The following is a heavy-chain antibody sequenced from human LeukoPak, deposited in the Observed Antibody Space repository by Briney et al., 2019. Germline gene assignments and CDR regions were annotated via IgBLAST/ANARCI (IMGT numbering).Heavy chain of an antibody. D-gene: IGHD5-12*01. CDR2: ISSSSSTI. V-gene: IGHV3-48*04. CDR1: GFTFSSYS. Sequence: GGSLRLTCAASGFTFSSYSMNWVRQAPGKGLEWVSYISSSSSTIYYADSVKGRFTISRDNAKNSLYLQMNSLRAEDTAVYYCARDLVATIGGTWGQGTLVTVSS. J-gene: IGHJ5*02. CDR3: ARDLVATIGGT.